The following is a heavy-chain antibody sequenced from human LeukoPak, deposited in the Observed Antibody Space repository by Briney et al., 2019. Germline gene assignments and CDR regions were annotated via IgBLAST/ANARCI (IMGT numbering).Heavy chain of an antibody. V-gene: IGHV3-48*01. CDR2: ISSSSSTI. D-gene: IGHD4-17*01. CDR3: ARVPTTIYPYFDY. J-gene: IGHJ4*02. Sequence: GGSLRLSCAASGFTFSSYSMNWVRQAPGKGLEWVSYISSSSSTIYYADSVKGRFTISGDNAKNSLYLQMNSLRAEDTAVYYCARVPTTIYPYFDYWGQGTLVTVSS. CDR1: GFTFSSYS.